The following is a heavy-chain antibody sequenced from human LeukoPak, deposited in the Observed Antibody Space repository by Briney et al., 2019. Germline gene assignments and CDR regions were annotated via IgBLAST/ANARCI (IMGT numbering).Heavy chain of an antibody. Sequence: ASVKVSCKASGYTFTSYYMHWVRQAPGQGLEWMGIINPSGGSTSYAQKFQGRVTMTRGTSTSTVYMELSSLRSEDTAVYYCARVILYCSGGSCLGYWGQGTLVTASS. J-gene: IGHJ4*02. CDR2: INPSGGST. CDR3: ARVILYCSGGSCLGY. D-gene: IGHD2-15*01. V-gene: IGHV1-46*01. CDR1: GYTFTSYY.